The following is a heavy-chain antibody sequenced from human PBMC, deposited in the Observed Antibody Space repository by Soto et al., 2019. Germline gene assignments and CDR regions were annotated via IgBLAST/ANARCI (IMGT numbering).Heavy chain of an antibody. CDR1: GGSFSGYY. Sequence: PSETLSLTCAVYGGSFSGYYWSWIRQPPGKGLEWIGEINHSGSTNYNPSLKSRVTISVDTSKNQFSLKLSSVTAADTAVYYCARGITGTTHVYYYGMDVWGQGTTVTVS. CDR2: INHSGST. CDR3: ARGITGTTHVYYYGMDV. D-gene: IGHD1-7*01. V-gene: IGHV4-34*01. J-gene: IGHJ6*02.